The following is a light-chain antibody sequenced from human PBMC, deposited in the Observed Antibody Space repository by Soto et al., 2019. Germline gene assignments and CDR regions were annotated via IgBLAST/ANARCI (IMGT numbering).Light chain of an antibody. CDR2: AAS. CDR1: QSISSY. CDR3: QQSYTTPRT. V-gene: IGKV1-39*01. J-gene: IGKJ1*01. Sequence: DIQMTQSPSSLSASVGDRVTITCRASQSISSYLNWYQQKPGKAPELLIYAASSLQSGVPSRFSGSGSGTDFTLTISTLQHEDFAVYYCQQSYTTPRTFGQGTKVEIK.